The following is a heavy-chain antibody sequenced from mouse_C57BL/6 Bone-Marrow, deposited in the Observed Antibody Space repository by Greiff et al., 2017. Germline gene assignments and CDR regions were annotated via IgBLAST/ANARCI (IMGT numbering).Heavy chain of an antibody. V-gene: IGHV2-6*01. J-gene: IGHJ3*01. CDR1: GFSLTSYG. D-gene: IGHD4-1*01. Sequence: VNVVESGPGLVAPSQSLSITCTVSGFSLTSYGVDWVRQSPGKGLEWLGVIWGVGSTNYNSALKSRLSISKDNSKSQVFLKMNSLQTDDTAMYYCASGTGKGFAYWGQGTLVTVSA. CDR3: ASGTGKGFAY. CDR2: IWGVGST.